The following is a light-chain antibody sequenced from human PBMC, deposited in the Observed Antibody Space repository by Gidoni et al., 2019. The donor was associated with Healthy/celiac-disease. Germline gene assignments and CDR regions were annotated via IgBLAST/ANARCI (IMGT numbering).Light chain of an antibody. V-gene: IGKV1-33*01. J-gene: IGKJ4*01. CDR2: DAS. CDR1: QDLSNY. Sequence: DIQMTQSPSSLSASVGDSVTITCQASQDLSNYLNWYQQKPGKAPKLLIYDASTLETGVPSRFSGSGSGTDFTFTISSLQPEDIATYYCQQYDNLPPGLTFGGGTKVEIK. CDR3: QQYDNLPPGLT.